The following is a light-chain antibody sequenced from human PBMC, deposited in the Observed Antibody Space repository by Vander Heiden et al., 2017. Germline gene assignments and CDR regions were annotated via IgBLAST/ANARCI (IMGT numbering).Light chain of an antibody. CDR1: QSSSSY. V-gene: IGKV1-39*01. CDR2: AAS. J-gene: IGKJ1*01. CDR3: QQSYSTPRT. Sequence: SPSSLSASVGDRVTITCRASQSSSSYLNWYQQKPGKAPKLLIYAASSLQSGVPSRFSGSGSGTDFTLTISSLQPADFATYYCQQSYSTPRTFGQGTKVEIK.